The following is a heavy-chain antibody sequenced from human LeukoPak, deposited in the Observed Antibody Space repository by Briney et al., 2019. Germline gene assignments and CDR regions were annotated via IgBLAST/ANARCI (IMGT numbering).Heavy chain of an antibody. Sequence: ASVTVSCKASGYTFTIYDINWVRQAAGQGLEWMGWMNPNSGNTGYAQKFQGRVTITRNTSISTAYMELSSLRSEDTAVYYCARGGWGTFDYWGQGTLVTVSS. CDR1: GYTFTIYD. D-gene: IGHD7-27*01. J-gene: IGHJ4*02. CDR2: MNPNSGNT. CDR3: ARGGWGTFDY. V-gene: IGHV1-8*03.